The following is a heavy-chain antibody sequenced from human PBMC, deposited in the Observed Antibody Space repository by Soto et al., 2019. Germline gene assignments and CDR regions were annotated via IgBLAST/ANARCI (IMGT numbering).Heavy chain of an antibody. J-gene: IGHJ4*02. D-gene: IGHD3-10*01. Sequence: EVQLLESGGGLVQPGGSLRLSCAASGFTFNNYAMTWVRQAPGKGLEWVSAIIGGGDTTSYADSVKGRFTVSRDGSKNTLYLQMSSLRAEDTALYYCAKGRGGSGSLTPRVDFWGQGTLFTVSS. V-gene: IGHV3-23*01. CDR2: IIGGGDTT. CDR3: AKGRGGSGSLTPRVDF. CDR1: GFTFNNYA.